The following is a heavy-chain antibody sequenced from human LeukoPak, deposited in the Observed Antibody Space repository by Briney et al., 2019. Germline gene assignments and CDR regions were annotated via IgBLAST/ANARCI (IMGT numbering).Heavy chain of an antibody. D-gene: IGHD3-9*01. Sequence: GGSLRLSCAASGFTYSNYAMSWVRQAPGKGLEWVSAITGGGSGIYYADSMKSRFTISRDNSKNTLYLQINSLRAEDTAVYYCAKWGDYDVLTGYYVSDYWGQGTLVTVSS. CDR2: ITGGGSGI. V-gene: IGHV3-23*01. CDR3: AKWGDYDVLTGYYVSDY. CDR1: GFTYSNYA. J-gene: IGHJ4*02.